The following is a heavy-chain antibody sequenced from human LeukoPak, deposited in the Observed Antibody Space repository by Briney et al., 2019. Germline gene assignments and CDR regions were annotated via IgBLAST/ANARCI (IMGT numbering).Heavy chain of an antibody. CDR3: AKDWHILTGRNCFDP. Sequence: ASVRVSCKASGYTFNNYGISWVRQAPGQGLEWMGWVTSYNGDTNYAQKFQGRVTMSTDTSTSTAYMELRSLRFDDTAIYYCAKDWHILTGRNCFDPWGQGTLVSLSS. CDR2: VTSYNGDT. CDR1: GYTFNNYG. J-gene: IGHJ5*02. V-gene: IGHV1-18*01. D-gene: IGHD3-9*01.